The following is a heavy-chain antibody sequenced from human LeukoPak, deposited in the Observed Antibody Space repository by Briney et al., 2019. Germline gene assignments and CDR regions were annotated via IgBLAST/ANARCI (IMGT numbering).Heavy chain of an antibody. D-gene: IGHD2-8*01. CDR3: AILNWDPYCTNGVCYSLDY. CDR1: GYTLTELS. Sequence: ASVKVSCKVSGYTLTELSMHWVRQAPGKGLEWMGGFDPEDGETIYAQKFQGRVTMTEDTSTDTAYMELSSLRSVDTAVYYCAILNWDPYCTNGVCYSLDYWGQGTLVTVSS. CDR2: FDPEDGET. J-gene: IGHJ4*02. V-gene: IGHV1-24*01.